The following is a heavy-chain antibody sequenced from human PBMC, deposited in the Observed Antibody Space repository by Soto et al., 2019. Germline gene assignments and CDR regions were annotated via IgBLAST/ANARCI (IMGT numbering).Heavy chain of an antibody. V-gene: IGHV5-51*01. CDR3: ATTGYYDSSGYRNYGMDV. D-gene: IGHD3-22*01. CDR2: IYPGDSDT. Sequence: GESLKISCKGSGYSFTSYWIGWVRQMPGKGLEWMGIIYPGDSDTRYSPSFQGQVTISADKSISTAYLQWSSLKASDTAMYYCATTGYYDSSGYRNYGMDVWGRGTTVTVSS. J-gene: IGHJ6*02. CDR1: GYSFTSYW.